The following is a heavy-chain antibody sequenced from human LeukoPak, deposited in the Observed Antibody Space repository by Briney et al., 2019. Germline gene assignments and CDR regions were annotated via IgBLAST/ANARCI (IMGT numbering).Heavy chain of an antibody. CDR2: IFYSGST. D-gene: IGHD3-10*01. V-gene: IGHV4-39*01. Sequence: PSETLSLTCSVTSGSISNSNYYWGWIRQPPGKGLEWIGSIFYSGSTDYNPSLKSRVTISVDTSKNQFSPTLNSVTAADTAVYFCASYYGSERPPAYWAQETLVTASS. CDR3: ASYYGSERPPAY. J-gene: IGHJ4*02. CDR1: SGSISNSNYY.